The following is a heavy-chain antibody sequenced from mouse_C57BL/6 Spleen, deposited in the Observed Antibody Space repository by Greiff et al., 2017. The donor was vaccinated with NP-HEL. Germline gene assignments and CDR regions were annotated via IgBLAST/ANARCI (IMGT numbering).Heavy chain of an antibody. D-gene: IGHD4-1*01. CDR1: GYTFTSYW. J-gene: IGHJ1*03. CDR3: ARRLGQDWYFDV. CDR2: INPSNGGT. V-gene: IGHV1-53*01. Sequence: QVQLQQPGTDLVKPGASVKLSCKASGYTFTSYWMHWVKQRPGQGLEWIGNINPSNGGTNYIEKFKSKATLTVDKSSSTAYMQLSSLTSEDSAVYYCARRLGQDWYFDVWGTGTTVTVSS.